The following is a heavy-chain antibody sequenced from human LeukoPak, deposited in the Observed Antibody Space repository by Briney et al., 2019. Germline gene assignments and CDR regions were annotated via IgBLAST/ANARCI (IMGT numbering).Heavy chain of an antibody. V-gene: IGHV3-66*03. CDR3: ARDRAANQDWVEFDP. J-gene: IGHJ5*02. CDR2: IRDSGEA. Sequence: GGSLRLSCAVSRFRVSDYYMSWVRQAPGKGLEWVGLIRDSGEAFYADFARGRFAISRDESENTLYLQMNSLRVEDTAVYFCARDRAANQDWVEFDPWGQGTPVIVSS. CDR1: RFRVSDYY. D-gene: IGHD3/OR15-3a*01.